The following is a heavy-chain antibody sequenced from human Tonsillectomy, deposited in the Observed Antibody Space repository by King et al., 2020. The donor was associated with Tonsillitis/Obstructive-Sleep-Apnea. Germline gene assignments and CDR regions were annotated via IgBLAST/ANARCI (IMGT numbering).Heavy chain of an antibody. D-gene: IGHD2-2*01. V-gene: IGHV3-33*01. J-gene: IGHJ4*02. Sequence: VQLVESGGGVVQPGRSLRLSCAASGFTFSSYGMHWVRQAPGKGLEWVAVIWDDGSNKYYAESVKGRFTISRDNSRNTLYLQMNSLRAEETAVYYCARGDCSSTSCYHADYWGQGTLVTVSS. CDR2: IWDDGSNK. CDR3: ARGDCSSTSCYHADY. CDR1: GFTFSSYG.